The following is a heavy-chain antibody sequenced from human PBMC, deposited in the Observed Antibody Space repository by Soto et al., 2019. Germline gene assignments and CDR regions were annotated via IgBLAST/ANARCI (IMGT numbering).Heavy chain of an antibody. CDR3: ARNILWFGSTTFGY. CDR1: GGSFSCYY. J-gene: IGHJ4*02. Sequence: SETMSLTTCVDGGSFSCYYWILIRKPPGKGLEWIGEINHSGSTNYNPSLKSRVTISVDTSKNQFSLKLSSVTAADTAVYYCARNILWFGSTTFGYWGQGTLVTVSS. CDR2: INHSGST. D-gene: IGHD3-10*01. V-gene: IGHV4-34*01.